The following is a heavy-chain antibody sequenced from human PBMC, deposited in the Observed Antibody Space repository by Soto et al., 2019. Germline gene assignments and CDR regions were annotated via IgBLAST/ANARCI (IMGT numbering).Heavy chain of an antibody. V-gene: IGHV1-69*06. CDR2: IIPIFGTA. Sequence: SVKVSCKASGGTFSSYAISWVRQAPGQGLEWMGGIIPIFGTANYAQKFQGRVTITADKSTSTAYMELSSLRSEDTAVYYCARGLGDYDSSGYWTQFAIDYWGQGTLVTVSS. CDR1: GGTFSSYA. D-gene: IGHD3-22*01. CDR3: ARGLGDYDSSGYWTQFAIDY. J-gene: IGHJ4*02.